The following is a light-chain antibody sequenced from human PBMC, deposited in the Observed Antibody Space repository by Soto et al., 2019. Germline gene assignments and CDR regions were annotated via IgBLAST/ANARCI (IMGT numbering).Light chain of an antibody. CDR3: SSYAGSNNLV. CDR2: EVT. CDR1: SSDVGGYNY. Sequence: QSALTQPPSASGSPGQSVTISCTGTSSDVGGYNYVSWYQQYPGKAPKLMIYEVTKRPSGVPDRSSGSKSGNTASLTVSGLQAEDEADYYCSSYAGSNNLVFGGGNKVTVL. J-gene: IGLJ2*01. V-gene: IGLV2-8*01.